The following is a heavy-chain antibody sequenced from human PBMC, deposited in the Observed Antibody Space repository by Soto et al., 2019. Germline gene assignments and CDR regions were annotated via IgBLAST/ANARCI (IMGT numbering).Heavy chain of an antibody. J-gene: IGHJ6*02. CDR1: GYTFTSYA. Sequence: QVQLVQSGAEEKKPGASVKVSCKASGYTFTSYAMHWVRQAPGQRLEWMGWINAGNGNTKYSQKFQGRVTITRDTSASTAYMELSSLRSVDTAVYYCARDPSSYGMDVWGQGTTVTVSS. CDR2: INAGNGNT. V-gene: IGHV1-3*05. D-gene: IGHD1-26*01. CDR3: ARDPSSYGMDV.